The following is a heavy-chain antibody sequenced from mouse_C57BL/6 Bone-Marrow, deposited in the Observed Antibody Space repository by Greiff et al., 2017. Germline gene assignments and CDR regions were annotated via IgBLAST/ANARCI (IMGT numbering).Heavy chain of an antibody. CDR1: GYTFTSYW. CDR3: EMWSTVVAPCSMDY. V-gene: IGHV1-64*01. J-gene: IGHJ4*01. Sequence: QVQLQQPGAELVKPGASVKLSCKASGYTFTSYWMHWVKQRPGQGLEWIGMIHPTSGSTNYNEKLKSKATLTVDKSSSTAYMQLSSLTSEDSAVYYCEMWSTVVAPCSMDYWGQGTSVTVSS. CDR2: IHPTSGST. D-gene: IGHD1-1*01.